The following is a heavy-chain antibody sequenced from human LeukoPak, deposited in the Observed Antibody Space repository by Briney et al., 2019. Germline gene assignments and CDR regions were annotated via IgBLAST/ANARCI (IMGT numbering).Heavy chain of an antibody. D-gene: IGHD3-10*01. J-gene: IGHJ4*02. V-gene: IGHV3-23*01. Sequence: TGGSLRLSCAASGFTFSSYAMTWVRQAPGKGLQWVSTLSGSGGSTYYTDSVKGRFTISRDNSKNTLYLQMNSLRAEDTAIYYCAKRAFGENFFDFWGQGTLVTVSS. CDR3: AKRAFGENFFDF. CDR1: GFTFSSYA. CDR2: LSGSGGST.